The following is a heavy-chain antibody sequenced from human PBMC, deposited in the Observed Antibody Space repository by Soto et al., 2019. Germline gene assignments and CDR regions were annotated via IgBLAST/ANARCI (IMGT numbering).Heavy chain of an antibody. CDR2: INPSGGST. Sequence: QVQLVQSGAEVKKPGASVKVSCKASGYTFTSYYMHWVRQAPGQGLEWMGIINPSGGSTSYAQKFQGRVTRTRDTSTSTVYMELSSLRSEDTAVYYCARDGAYDSSGYYDYFDYWGQGTLVTVSS. V-gene: IGHV1-46*01. CDR1: GYTFTSYY. J-gene: IGHJ4*02. D-gene: IGHD3-22*01. CDR3: ARDGAYDSSGYYDYFDY.